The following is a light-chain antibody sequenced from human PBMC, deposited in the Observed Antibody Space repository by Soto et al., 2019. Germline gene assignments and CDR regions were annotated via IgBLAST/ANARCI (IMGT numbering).Light chain of an antibody. J-gene: IGKJ1*01. CDR1: QSVNTY. Sequence: EIVLTQSPATLSLSPGERATLSCRASQSVNTYLAWYHQKPGQAPRLLIYDTSNRATGIPARFSGSGSGTDFTLTISSLEPEDFALYYCHQRQSWPRTFGQGTKVDIK. V-gene: IGKV3-11*01. CDR2: DTS. CDR3: HQRQSWPRT.